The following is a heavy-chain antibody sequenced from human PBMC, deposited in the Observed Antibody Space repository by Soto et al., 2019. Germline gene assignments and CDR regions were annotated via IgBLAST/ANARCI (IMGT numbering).Heavy chain of an antibody. CDR2: IYSGGST. V-gene: IGHV3-53*01. CDR3: ARVKDYYGSGSYYKAPYFDY. D-gene: IGHD3-10*01. CDR1: GFTVSRNY. Sequence: PGVSLRLSCAASGFTVSRNYMSWVRQAPGKGLEWVSVIYSGGSTYYADSVKGRFTISRDNSKNTLYLQMNSLRAEDTAVYYCARVKDYYGSGSYYKAPYFDYWGQGTLVTVSS. J-gene: IGHJ4*02.